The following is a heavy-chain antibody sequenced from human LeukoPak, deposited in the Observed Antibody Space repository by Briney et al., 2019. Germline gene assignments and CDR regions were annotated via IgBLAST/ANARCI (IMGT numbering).Heavy chain of an antibody. CDR2: ISSSSSII. V-gene: IGHV3-48*01. CDR3: AEVPGFWNA. J-gene: IGHJ5*02. D-gene: IGHD3-3*01. Sequence: GGSLRLSCAASEFTFISHSMNWVRQAPGEGLEWVSYISSSSSIIYYAESVKGRFTISRDNAKNSLYLQMNSLRVEDTAVYYCAEVPGFWNAWGQGTLVTVSS. CDR1: EFTFISHS.